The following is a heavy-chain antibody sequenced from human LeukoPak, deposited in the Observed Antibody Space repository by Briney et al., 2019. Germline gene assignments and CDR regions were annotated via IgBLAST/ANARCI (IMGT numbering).Heavy chain of an antibody. J-gene: IGHJ4*02. Sequence: PGGSLRLSCAASGFTVSSNYMSWVRQAPGKGLEWVSVIYSGGSTYYADSVKGRFTISRDNSKNTMYLQMNSLRAEDMAVYYCARGRDYDSSGSYYMYYFDYWGQGTLVTVSS. D-gene: IGHD3-22*01. V-gene: IGHV3-53*01. CDR3: ARGRDYDSSGSYYMYYFDY. CDR2: IYSGGST. CDR1: GFTVSSNY.